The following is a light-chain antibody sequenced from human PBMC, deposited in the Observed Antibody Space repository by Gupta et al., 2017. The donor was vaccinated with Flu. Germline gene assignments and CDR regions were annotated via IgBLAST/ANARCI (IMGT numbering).Light chain of an antibody. CDR2: AAS. V-gene: IGKV1-17*01. CDR3: RQQNSSPST. CDR1: QGIRND. Sequence: DIQMTQSPSSLSASVGDRVTITCRASQGIRNDLGWYQQKPGKAPKRLIYAASRVKSRVPSRFSGSGYGTEFTLTISSRQPEDFANYYCRQQNSSPSTFGQGTXLDIK. J-gene: IGKJ2*01.